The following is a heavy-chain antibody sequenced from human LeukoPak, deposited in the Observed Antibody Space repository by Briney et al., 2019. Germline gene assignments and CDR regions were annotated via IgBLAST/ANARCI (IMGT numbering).Heavy chain of an antibody. CDR2: ISAYNGNT. Sequence: GSPVKVSCKASGYTFTSYGISWVRQAPGQGLEWMGWISAYNGNTNYAQKLQGRVTMTTDTSTSTAYMELRSLRSDDTAVYYCARVYSNYITDTNYGMDVWGQGTTVTVSS. V-gene: IGHV1-18*01. D-gene: IGHD4-11*01. CDR1: GYTFTSYG. J-gene: IGHJ6*02. CDR3: ARVYSNYITDTNYGMDV.